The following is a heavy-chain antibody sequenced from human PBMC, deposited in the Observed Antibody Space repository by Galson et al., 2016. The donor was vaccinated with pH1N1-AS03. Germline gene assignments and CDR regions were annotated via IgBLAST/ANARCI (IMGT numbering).Heavy chain of an antibody. D-gene: IGHD2/OR15-2a*01. CDR3: ADPFGLP. CDR1: GFTFSSYW. CDR2: TDSDGSNT. V-gene: IGHV3-74*01. Sequence: SLRLSCAASGFTFSSYWMHWIRHLPGKGLVWVSGTDSDGSNTYYADSVRGRFTISRDNAKNTLYLQMNSLRAEDTALYYCADPFGLPWGQGTLITVSS. J-gene: IGHJ4*02.